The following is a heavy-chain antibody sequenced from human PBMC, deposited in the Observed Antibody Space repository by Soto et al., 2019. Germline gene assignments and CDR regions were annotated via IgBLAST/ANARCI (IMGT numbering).Heavy chain of an antibody. J-gene: IGHJ6*02. V-gene: IGHV4-34*01. D-gene: IGHD3-3*01. Sequence: SETLSLTCAVYGGSFSGYYWSWIRQPPGKGLEWIGEINHSGSTNYNPSLKSRVTISVDTSKNQFSLKLSSVTAADTAVYYCARGRAEITIFGVVTPADYGMDVWGQGTTVTVS. CDR3: ARGRAEITIFGVVTPADYGMDV. CDR1: GGSFSGYY. CDR2: INHSGST.